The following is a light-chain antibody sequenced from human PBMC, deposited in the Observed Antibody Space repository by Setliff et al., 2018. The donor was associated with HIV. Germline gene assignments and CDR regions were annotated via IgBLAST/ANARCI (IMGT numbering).Light chain of an antibody. CDR3: AAWDDSLSVYV. J-gene: IGLJ1*01. CDR1: TSNVGRKA. CDR2: GHD. V-gene: IGLV1-44*01. Sequence: SVLTQPPSASGTPGQRVAISCSGTTSNVGRKAVNWYQQVPGAAPKLLIYGHDLRPSGVPDRFSASKSGTSASLAIGGLQSADEGDYYCAAWDDSLSVYVFGTGTKVTVL.